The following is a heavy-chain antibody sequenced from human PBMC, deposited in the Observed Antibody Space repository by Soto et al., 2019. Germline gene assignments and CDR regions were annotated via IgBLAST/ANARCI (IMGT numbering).Heavy chain of an antibody. Sequence: ASVKVSCKASGYTFTSYGISWVRQAPGQGLEWMGWISAYNGNTNYAQKLQGRVTMTTDTSTSTAYMELRSLRSEDTAVYYCARDRLDTAMGNDAFDIWGQGTMVTVSS. CDR3: ARDRLDTAMGNDAFDI. CDR2: ISAYNGNT. V-gene: IGHV1-18*01. D-gene: IGHD5-18*01. CDR1: GYTFTSYG. J-gene: IGHJ3*02.